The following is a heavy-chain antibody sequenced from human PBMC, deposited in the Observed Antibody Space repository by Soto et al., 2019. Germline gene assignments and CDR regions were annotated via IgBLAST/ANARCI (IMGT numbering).Heavy chain of an antibody. CDR3: AGLFYYDSTGYFRSLDY. D-gene: IGHD3-22*01. CDR1: GFTFSSYA. CDR2: ISPSGSGT. Sequence: GGSLRLSCTASGFTFSSYAMGWVRQAPGKGLEWVSAISPSGSGTKYADAVKGRFTISRDNSKSTLYLQMNSLRAEDTAVYYCAGLFYYDSTGYFRSLDYWGLGTLVTVSS. V-gene: IGHV3-23*01. J-gene: IGHJ4*02.